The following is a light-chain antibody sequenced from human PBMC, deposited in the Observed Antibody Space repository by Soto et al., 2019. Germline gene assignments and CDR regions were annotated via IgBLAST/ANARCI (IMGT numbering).Light chain of an antibody. V-gene: IGKV3-20*01. Sequence: EIVLTQSPGTLSLSPGERATLSCRASQSVSSSYLAWYQQKPGQAPRSLIYGAFSRATGIPDRFSGSGSGTDFTLTISRLEPEDFAVYYCQQYGSSPVTFGQGTKVDI. J-gene: IGKJ1*01. CDR3: QQYGSSPVT. CDR1: QSVSSSY. CDR2: GAF.